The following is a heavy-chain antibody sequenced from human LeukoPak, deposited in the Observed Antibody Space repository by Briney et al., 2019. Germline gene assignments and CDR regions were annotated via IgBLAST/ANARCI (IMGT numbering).Heavy chain of an antibody. D-gene: IGHD1-26*01. Sequence: PGGSLRLSCAASGVTFSSYAMSWVRQAQGKGLERDSTISANGGTTYYAGSVKGRFTVSRDKPKNTLSLQMNSLRVEDTAVYYCAKALGTYYYCFYYMDVWGKGTTVTVSS. J-gene: IGHJ6*03. V-gene: IGHV3-23*01. CDR3: AKALGTYYYCFYYMDV. CDR1: GVTFSSYA. CDR2: ISANGGTT.